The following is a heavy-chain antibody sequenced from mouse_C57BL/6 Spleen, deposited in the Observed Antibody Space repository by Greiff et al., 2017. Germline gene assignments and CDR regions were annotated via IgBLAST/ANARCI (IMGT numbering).Heavy chain of an antibody. CDR2: ISDGGSYT. CDR3: ARSRITTVLFDY. J-gene: IGHJ2*01. D-gene: IGHD1-1*01. V-gene: IGHV5-4*01. CDR1: GFTFSSYA. Sequence: EVQLVESGGGLVKPGGSLKLSCAASGFTFSSYAMSWVRQTPEKRLEWVATISDGGSYTYYPDNVKGRFTISRDNDKNNLYLQMSHLKSEDTAMYYCARSRITTVLFDYWGQGTTLTVSS.